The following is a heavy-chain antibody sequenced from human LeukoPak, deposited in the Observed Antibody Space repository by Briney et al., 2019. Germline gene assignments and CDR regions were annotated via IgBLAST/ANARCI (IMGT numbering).Heavy chain of an antibody. D-gene: IGHD1-26*01. J-gene: IGHJ4*02. CDR3: SRESGPFCPFGY. CDR2: ISLAGQT. CDR1: GGTISGTNW. V-gene: IGHV4-4*02. Sequence: SGTLSLTCGVSGGTISGTNWWSWVRQPPGQGLEWIGEISLAGQTNYNPALNVRVTMSLDKSSNQLFLHLTSVTAADTATYFCSRESGPFCPFGYWGQGTLVIVSS.